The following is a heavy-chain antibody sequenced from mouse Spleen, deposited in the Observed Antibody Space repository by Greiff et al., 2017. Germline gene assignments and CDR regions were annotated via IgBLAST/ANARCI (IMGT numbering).Heavy chain of an antibody. J-gene: IGHJ3*01. CDR2: IYPGSGST. Sequence: QVQLQQPGAELVKPGASVKMSCKASGYTFTSYWITWVKQRPGQGLEWIGDIYPGSGSTNYNEKFKSKATLTVDTSSSTAYMQLSSLTSEDSAVYYCARGEDYYYEGGFAYWGQGTLVTVSA. D-gene: IGHD1-1*01. V-gene: IGHV1-55*01. CDR3: ARGEDYYYEGGFAY. CDR1: GYTFTSYW.